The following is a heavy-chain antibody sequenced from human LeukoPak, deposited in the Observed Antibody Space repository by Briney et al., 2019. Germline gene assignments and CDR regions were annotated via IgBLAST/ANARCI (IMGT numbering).Heavy chain of an antibody. J-gene: IGHJ4*02. CDR1: GYTFTRYY. V-gene: IGHV1-46*01. D-gene: IGHD1-26*01. Sequence: GASVKVSCKASGYTFTRYYMHWGRQAPGQGLEWMGIMNPSGGSTSYAQKFQGRVTMTRDTSTSTVFMELSSLRSEDTAMYYCARDENGGATRFGYWGQGTLVTVSS. CDR2: MNPSGGST. CDR3: ARDENGGATRFGY.